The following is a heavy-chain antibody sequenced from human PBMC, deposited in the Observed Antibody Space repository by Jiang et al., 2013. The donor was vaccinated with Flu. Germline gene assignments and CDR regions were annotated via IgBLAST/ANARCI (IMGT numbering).Heavy chain of an antibody. CDR2: INTKTGNP. J-gene: IGHJ5*02. CDR1: GYPFTSYA. Sequence: QSGSELKKPGASVKISCKASGYPFTSYAINWVRQAPGQGLEWMGWINTKTGNPTYVQDFTGRFVFSLDTSVSTAYLEISSLEAEDTAVYFCARDPNAIVVEDWFRPWGQGTLVTVSA. CDR3: ARDPNAIVVEDWFRP. D-gene: IGHD3-22*01. V-gene: IGHV7-4-1*02.